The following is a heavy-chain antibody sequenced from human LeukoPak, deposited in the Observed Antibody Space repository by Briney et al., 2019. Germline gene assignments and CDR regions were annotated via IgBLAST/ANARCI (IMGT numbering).Heavy chain of an antibody. D-gene: IGHD5-18*01. CDR1: GFTFNNYA. CDR3: AKGQGYNYGDSIDY. J-gene: IGHJ4*02. CDR2: INGGAGSS. V-gene: IGHV3-23*01. Sequence: PGGSLSLSCAASGFTFNNYAMTWVRQAPGKGLEWVSLINGGAGSSYYADSVKGRFTVSRDNSKNTLYLQMNSLGDDDTAVYYCAKGQGYNYGDSIDYWGQGTLVTVSS.